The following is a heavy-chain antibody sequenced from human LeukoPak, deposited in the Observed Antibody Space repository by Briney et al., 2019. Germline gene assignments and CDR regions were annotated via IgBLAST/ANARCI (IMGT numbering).Heavy chain of an antibody. CDR2: ISSSGSTI. CDR3: AKDYIGAFDI. V-gene: IGHV3-48*03. CDR1: GFTFSSYE. Sequence: GGSLRLSCAAPGFTFSSYEMNWVRQAPGKGLEWVSYISSSGSTIYYADSVKGRFTISRDNAKNSLYLQMNSLRAEDTAVYYCAKDYIGAFDIWGQGTMLTVSS. J-gene: IGHJ3*02.